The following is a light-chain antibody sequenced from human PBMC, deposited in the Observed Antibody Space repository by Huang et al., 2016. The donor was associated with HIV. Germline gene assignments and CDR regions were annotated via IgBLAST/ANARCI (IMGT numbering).Light chain of an antibody. CDR2: WAS. J-gene: IGKJ1*01. V-gene: IGKV4-1*01. CDR3: QQHYSTPWT. CDR1: QSVLYSANKKHLPMNC. Sequence: DIVMTQSPDSLAVPLGERATISCVSSQSVLYSANKKHLPMNCLAWYQKKPGQPPKRLIYWASSRASGVPDRFRGSGCGTDFTLTISSLQAEDVAVYYCQQHYSTPWTFGQGTKVEIK.